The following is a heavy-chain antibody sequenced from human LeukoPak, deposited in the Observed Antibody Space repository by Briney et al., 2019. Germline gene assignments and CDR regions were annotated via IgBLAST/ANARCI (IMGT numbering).Heavy chain of an antibody. Sequence: SETLSLTCAVSGYSISGGYYWGWIRQPPGKGLEWIGNIYHSGSTYYNPSLKSRVTMSVDTSNNQFSLKLSSVTAADTAVYYCARDAESYDLWSGYSFDIWGQGTMVTVSS. J-gene: IGHJ3*02. CDR2: IYHSGST. CDR3: ARDAESYDLWSGYSFDI. CDR1: GYSISGGYY. V-gene: IGHV4-38-2*02. D-gene: IGHD3-3*01.